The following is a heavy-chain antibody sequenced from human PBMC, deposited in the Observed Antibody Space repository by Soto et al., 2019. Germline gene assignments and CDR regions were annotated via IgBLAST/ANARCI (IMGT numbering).Heavy chain of an antibody. CDR1: GGSFSGYY. V-gene: IGHV4-34*01. Sequence: SETLSLTCAVYGGSFSGYYWSWIRQPPGKGQEWIGEINHSGSTNYNPSLKSRVTISVDTSKNQFSLKLSSVTAADTAVYYCARGGPHFWSGYYRGYFDYWGQGTLVTVSS. CDR3: ARGGPHFWSGYYRGYFDY. D-gene: IGHD3-3*02. J-gene: IGHJ4*02. CDR2: INHSGST.